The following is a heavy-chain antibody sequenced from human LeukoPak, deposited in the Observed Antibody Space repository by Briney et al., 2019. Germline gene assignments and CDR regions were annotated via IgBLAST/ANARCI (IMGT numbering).Heavy chain of an antibody. CDR2: IKQDGSEK. J-gene: IGHJ4*02. V-gene: IGHV3-7*01. CDR1: GFTFSTYW. Sequence: PGGSLRLSCAASGFTFSTYWMSWVRQAPGKGLEWVANIKQDGSEKYYVDSVKDRFTISRDNAKNSLYLQMNSLRVEDTAVYYWARNVKRTFDSWDQGTLVTVSS. CDR3: ARNVKRTFDS.